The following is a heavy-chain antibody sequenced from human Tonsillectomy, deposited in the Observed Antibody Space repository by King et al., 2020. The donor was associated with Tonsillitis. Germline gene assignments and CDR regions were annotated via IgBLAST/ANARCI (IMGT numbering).Heavy chain of an antibody. V-gene: IGHV4-38-2*01. J-gene: IGHJ4*02. D-gene: IGHD3-22*01. CDR2: VYHSGST. CDR1: GYSISSGYY. CDR3: ARAAYYYDSSACLFDY. Sequence: QLQESGPGLVKPSETLSLTCAVSGYSISSGYYWGWIRQPPGTGLEWIGSVYHSGSTYYNPSLKSRVTITVDTSNNQISLKLSSVTAADTAVYYCARAAYYYDSSACLFDYWGQGTLVTVSS.